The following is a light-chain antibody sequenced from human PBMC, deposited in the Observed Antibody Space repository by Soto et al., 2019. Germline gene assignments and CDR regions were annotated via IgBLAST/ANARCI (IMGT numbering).Light chain of an antibody. Sequence: QPVLTQSPSASASLVASVKLTCTLSSGHSSYAIAWHQKQPGKGPRYLMDLNNDGSHTKGDGIPDRFSGSSSGAERYLIISSLQSEDEADYYCQTWGTGFQAFGCGTKLTVL. V-gene: IGLV4-69*01. J-gene: IGLJ2*01. CDR2: LNNDGSH. CDR1: SGHSSYA. CDR3: QTWGTGFQA.